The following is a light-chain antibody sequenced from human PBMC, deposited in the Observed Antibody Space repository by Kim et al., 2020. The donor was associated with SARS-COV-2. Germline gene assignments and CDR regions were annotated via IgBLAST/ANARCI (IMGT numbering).Light chain of an antibody. CDR3: NSWDNSGNSVV. V-gene: IGLV3-19*02. CDR1: SLRTYY. Sequence: SSELTQDPAVSVALGQTVRITCQGGSLRTYYATWHQQKPGQAPVRVIYGKNNRPTGIPDRFSGSTSGNTPSLTITGAQAEDEADYYCNSWDNSGNSVVFGGGTQLTVL. CDR2: GKN. J-gene: IGLJ2*01.